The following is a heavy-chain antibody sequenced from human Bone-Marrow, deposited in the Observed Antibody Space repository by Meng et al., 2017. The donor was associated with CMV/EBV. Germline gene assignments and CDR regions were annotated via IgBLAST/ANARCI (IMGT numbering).Heavy chain of an antibody. D-gene: IGHD2-15*01. J-gene: IGHJ4*02. CDR2: IKQDGTEK. Sequence: GESLKISCAASGFIFSSYWMSWVRQAPGKGLEWVANIKQDGTEKYYVDSVKGRFTIYRDNTKNSLYLQMNGLRAEDTAVYYCARDPVVSGDYYFDYWGQGKLVTVSS. V-gene: IGHV3-7*01. CDR3: ARDPVVSGDYYFDY. CDR1: GFIFSSYW.